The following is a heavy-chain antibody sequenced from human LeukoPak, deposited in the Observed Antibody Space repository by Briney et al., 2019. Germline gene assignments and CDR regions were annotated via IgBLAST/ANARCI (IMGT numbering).Heavy chain of an antibody. D-gene: IGHD3-22*01. J-gene: IGHJ6*04. CDR2: IYYSGST. V-gene: IGHV4-59*01. Sequence: PSETLSPTCTVSGGSISSYYWSWIRQPPGKGLEWIGYIYYSGSTNYNPSLKSRVTISVDTSKNQFSLKLSSVTAADTAVYYCARVYDSSGYYYAMDVWGKGTTVTISS. CDR1: GGSISSYY. CDR3: ARVYDSSGYYYAMDV.